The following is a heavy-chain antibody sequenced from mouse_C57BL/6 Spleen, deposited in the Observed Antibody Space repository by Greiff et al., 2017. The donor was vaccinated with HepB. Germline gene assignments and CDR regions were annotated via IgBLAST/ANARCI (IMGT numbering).Heavy chain of an antibody. CDR2: IYPRSGNP. CDR1: GYTFTSYG. CDR3: ARRYYGSPFAY. V-gene: IGHV1-81*01. J-gene: IGHJ3*01. D-gene: IGHD1-1*01. Sequence: VQLQQSGAELARPGASVKLSCKPSGYTFTSYGISWVKQRTGQGLEWIGEIYPRSGNPYYNEKFKGKATITADKSSSTADMEIRIRTYEDSAFYFCARRYYGSPFAYWGQVTLVTVSA.